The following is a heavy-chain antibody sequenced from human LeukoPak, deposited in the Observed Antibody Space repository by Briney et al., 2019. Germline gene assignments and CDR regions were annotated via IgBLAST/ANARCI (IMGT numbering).Heavy chain of an antibody. CDR3: ARFQSSTWYADY. CDR1: GYSFTIYW. D-gene: IGHD6-13*01. V-gene: IGHV5-51*01. CDR2: IYPGDSDT. J-gene: IGHJ4*02. Sequence: RHGESLKISCEGSGYSFTIYWIGWVRQMPGKGLEWMGIIYPGDSDTRYSPSFQGQVTISADKSISTAYLQWSSLKAPDTAMYYCARFQSSTWYADYWGQGTLVTVSS.